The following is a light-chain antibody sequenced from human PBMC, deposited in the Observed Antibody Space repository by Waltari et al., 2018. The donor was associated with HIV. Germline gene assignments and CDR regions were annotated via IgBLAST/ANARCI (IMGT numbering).Light chain of an antibody. CDR1: KSVLYSSNNKNY. CDR3: QQYYSTPYT. J-gene: IGKJ2*01. V-gene: IGKV4-1*01. Sequence: DIVINQSPDSLAVSLGEGATINFKSSKSVLYSSNNKNYLAWYQQKPGQPPKLLIYWASTRESGVPDRFSGSASGTDFTLTISSLQAEDVAVYYCQQYYSTPYTFGQGTKLEIK. CDR2: WAS.